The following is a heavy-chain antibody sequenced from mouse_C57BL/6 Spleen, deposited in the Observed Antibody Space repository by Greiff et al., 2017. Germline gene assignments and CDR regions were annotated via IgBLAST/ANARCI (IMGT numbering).Heavy chain of an antibody. CDR3: ARHLGQAWFAY. V-gene: IGHV5-9*01. CDR1: GFTFSSYT. CDR2: ISGGGGNT. J-gene: IGHJ3*01. D-gene: IGHD4-1*01. Sequence: EVQGVESGGGLVKPGGSLKLSCAASGFTFSSYTMSWVRQTPEKRLEWVATISGGGGNTYYPDSVKGRFTISRDNAKNTLYLQMSSLRSEDTALYYCARHLGQAWFAYWGQGTLVTVSA.